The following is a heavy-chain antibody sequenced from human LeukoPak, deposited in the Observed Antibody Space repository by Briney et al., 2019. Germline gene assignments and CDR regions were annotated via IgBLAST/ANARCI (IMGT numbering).Heavy chain of an antibody. J-gene: IGHJ3*02. Sequence: SGGSLRLSCAASGFTVSSNYMSWVRQAPGKGLEWVSVIYSGGSTYYADSVKGRFTISRDNSKNTLYLQMNSLRAEDTAVYYCAREGVVAATGENAFDIWGQGTMVTVSS. V-gene: IGHV3-53*01. CDR2: IYSGGST. D-gene: IGHD2-15*01. CDR1: GFTVSSNY. CDR3: AREGVVAATGENAFDI.